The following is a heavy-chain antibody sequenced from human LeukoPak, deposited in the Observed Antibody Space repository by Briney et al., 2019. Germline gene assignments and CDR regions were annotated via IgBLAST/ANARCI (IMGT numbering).Heavy chain of an antibody. CDR1: GVSFSGYY. CDR3: ARGPARYCSSTSCPKGANWFDP. V-gene: IGHV4-34*01. D-gene: IGHD2-2*01. CDR2: INHSGST. Sequence: SETLSLTCAVYGVSFSGYYWSWIRQPPGKGLEWIGEINHSGSTNYNPSLKSRVTISVDTSKNQFSLKLSSVTAADTAVYYCARGPARYCSSTSCPKGANWFDPWGQGTLVTVSS. J-gene: IGHJ5*02.